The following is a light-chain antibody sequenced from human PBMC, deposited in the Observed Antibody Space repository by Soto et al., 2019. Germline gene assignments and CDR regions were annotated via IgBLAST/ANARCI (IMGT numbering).Light chain of an antibody. V-gene: IGLV2-11*01. CDR1: SSNFVGDKY. J-gene: IGLJ3*02. CDR3: EAWDSSLSAGV. CDR2: DVN. Sequence: QSAPTQPRSVSGSPGQSVAISCTGTSSNFVGDKYVAWYQKHPGKAPRLVIFDVNKRPSGVPDRFSGSKSGTSATLGITGLQTGDEADYYCEAWDSSLSAGVFGGGTKVTVL.